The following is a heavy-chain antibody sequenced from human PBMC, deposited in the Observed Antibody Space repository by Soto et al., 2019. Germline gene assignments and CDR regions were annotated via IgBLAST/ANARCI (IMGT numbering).Heavy chain of an antibody. J-gene: IGHJ6*03. CDR2: INWNGGST. V-gene: IGHV3-20*01. CDR1: GFTFDDYG. CDR3: AREGATITVYYYMDV. D-gene: IGHD5-12*01. Sequence: SGGSLRLSCAASGFTFDDYGMSWVRQAPGKGLEWVSGINWNGGSTGYADSVKGRFTISRDNAKNSLYLQMDSLRAEDTALYHCAREGATITVYYYMDVWGKGPTVTVPS.